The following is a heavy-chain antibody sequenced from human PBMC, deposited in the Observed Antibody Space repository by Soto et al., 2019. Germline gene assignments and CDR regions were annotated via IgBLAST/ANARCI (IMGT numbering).Heavy chain of an antibody. Sequence: GGSLRLSCAASGFTFSSYAMSWVRQAPGKGLEWVSAISGSGGSTYYADSVKGRFTISRDNSKNTPYLQMNSLRAEDTAVYYRAKDRPDYDIVTGYQWTLYGTDVWGQGTTLTVSS. J-gene: IGHJ6*02. D-gene: IGHD3-9*01. V-gene: IGHV3-23*01. CDR3: AKDRPDYDIVTGYQWTLYGTDV. CDR1: GFTFSSYA. CDR2: ISGSGGST.